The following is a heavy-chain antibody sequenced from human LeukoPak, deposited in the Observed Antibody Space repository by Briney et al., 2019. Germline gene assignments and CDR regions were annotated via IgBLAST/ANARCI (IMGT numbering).Heavy chain of an antibody. V-gene: IGHV3-23*01. D-gene: IGHD2-15*01. Sequence: PGGSLRLSCAPSGFTFSTYAMSWVRQAPGKGLEWVSTITGSGANTYYADSVKGRFTISRDNSKNTLYLQMHSLRADDTAVYYCTKGPDYCSGGSCYADYWGQGTLVTVSS. CDR3: TKGPDYCSGGSCYADY. CDR1: GFTFSTYA. CDR2: ITGSGANT. J-gene: IGHJ4*02.